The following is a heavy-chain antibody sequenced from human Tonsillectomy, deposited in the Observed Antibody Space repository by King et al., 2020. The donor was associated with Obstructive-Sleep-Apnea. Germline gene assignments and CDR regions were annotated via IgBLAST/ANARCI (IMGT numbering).Heavy chain of an antibody. CDR3: ARGWSDDFWSGYHAFDI. J-gene: IGHJ3*02. D-gene: IGHD3-3*01. Sequence: VQLVESGGGLVQPGGSLRLPCAASGFTFSSYAMSWVRQAPGKGLEWVSLFYSADRTYYADSVKGRFTISRHNSKNTLYLQMNSLRLEDTAVYFCARGWSDDFWSGYHAFDIWGQGTVVTVSS. CDR2: FYSADRT. V-gene: IGHV3-53*04. CDR1: GFTFSSYA.